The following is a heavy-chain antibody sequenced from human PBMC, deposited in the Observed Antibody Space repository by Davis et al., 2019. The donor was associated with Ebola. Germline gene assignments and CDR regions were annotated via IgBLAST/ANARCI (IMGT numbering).Heavy chain of an antibody. CDR2: IYHSGST. J-gene: IGHJ4*02. CDR1: GGTISSGGYS. V-gene: IGHV4-30-2*01. D-gene: IGHD4-23*01. CDR3: ARAQGDYGGNHVDS. Sequence: LRLSCAVSGGTISSGGYSLSWIRQPPGKGLEWIGYIYHSGSTYYNPSLRSRITISVDTSKNQFSLNLRSVTAADTAVYYCARAQGDYGGNHVDSWGQGTLVTVSS.